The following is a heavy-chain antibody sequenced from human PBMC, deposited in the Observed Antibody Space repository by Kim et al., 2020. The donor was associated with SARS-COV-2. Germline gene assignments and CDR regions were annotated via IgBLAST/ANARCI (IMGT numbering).Heavy chain of an antibody. D-gene: IGHD1-26*01. Sequence: GGSLRLSCAASGFTFSSYAMHWVRQAPGKGLEWVAVISYDGSNKYYADSVKGRFTISRDNSKNTLYLQMNSLRAEDTAVYYCARDQTSGSPRKDAFDIWGQGTMVTVSS. V-gene: IGHV3-30*04. J-gene: IGHJ3*02. CDR1: GFTFSSYA. CDR2: ISYDGSNK. CDR3: ARDQTSGSPRKDAFDI.